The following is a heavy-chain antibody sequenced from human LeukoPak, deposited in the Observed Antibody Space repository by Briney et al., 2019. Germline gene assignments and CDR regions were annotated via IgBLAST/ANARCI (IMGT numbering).Heavy chain of an antibody. Sequence: SETLSLTCTVSGGSISSYYWSWIRQPPGKGLEWIGYIYYSGSTNYNPSLKSRVTISMDASNYQFYPKLSSVTAADTAVYYCARGKHYYDSSGYSPFDYWGQGALVTVSS. D-gene: IGHD3-22*01. CDR2: IYYSGST. CDR3: ARGKHYYDSSGYSPFDY. J-gene: IGHJ4*02. CDR1: GGSISSYY. V-gene: IGHV4-59*01.